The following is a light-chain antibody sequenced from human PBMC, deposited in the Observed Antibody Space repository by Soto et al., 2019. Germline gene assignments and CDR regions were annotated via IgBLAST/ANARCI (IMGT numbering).Light chain of an antibody. Sequence: EIVMTQSPATLSVSPGDRATLSCRASQSVSSNLAWYQQNPGQAPRPLIYGASTRATGIPARFSGSGSGTEFTLTISSLQSEDCAVYYCHQYDNWPPYTFGQGTKLEIK. V-gene: IGKV3-15*01. CDR2: GAS. CDR3: HQYDNWPPYT. J-gene: IGKJ2*01. CDR1: QSVSSN.